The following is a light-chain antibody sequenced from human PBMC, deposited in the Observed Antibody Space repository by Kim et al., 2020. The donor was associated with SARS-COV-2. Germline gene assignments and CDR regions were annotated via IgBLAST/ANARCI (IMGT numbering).Light chain of an antibody. Sequence: EVVMTQSPGTLSVSPGEKATLSCRASQSVNSNLAWHQHIPGQAPRLLIFHASSRATGVPTRFSGGGSGTEFNLVISSLQSEDFAVYYCQQYNQWPYTFGQGTKLEIK. CDR1: QSVNSN. CDR2: HAS. CDR3: QQYNQWPYT. J-gene: IGKJ2*01. V-gene: IGKV3-15*01.